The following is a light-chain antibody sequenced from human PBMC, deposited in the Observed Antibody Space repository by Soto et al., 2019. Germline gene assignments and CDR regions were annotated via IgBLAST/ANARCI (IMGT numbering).Light chain of an antibody. Sequence: EIVLTQSPATLSLSPGERATLSCRASQSISSSYLAWYQQKPGQAPRLLIYGASRRATGIPDRFSGSGSGTDFTLTNNRLEPEDFAVHYCQQYGSSPITFGQGTLLEIK. J-gene: IGKJ5*01. CDR1: QSISSSY. V-gene: IGKV3-20*01. CDR2: GAS. CDR3: QQYGSSPIT.